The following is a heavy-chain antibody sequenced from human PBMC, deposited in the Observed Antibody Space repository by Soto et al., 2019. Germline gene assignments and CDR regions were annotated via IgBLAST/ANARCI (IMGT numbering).Heavy chain of an antibody. D-gene: IGHD3-22*01. V-gene: IGHV1-18*01. CDR3: ARDMYYYDRSGYPPFAY. CDR1: GYTFTSYG. CDR2: ISAYNGNT. J-gene: IGHJ4*02. Sequence: GASVKVSCKASGYTFTSYGISCVRQAPGQGLEWMGWISAYNGNTNYAQKLQGRVTMTTDTSTSTAYMELRSLRSDDTAAYYCARDMYYYDRSGYPPFAYWVQGTLVTVSS.